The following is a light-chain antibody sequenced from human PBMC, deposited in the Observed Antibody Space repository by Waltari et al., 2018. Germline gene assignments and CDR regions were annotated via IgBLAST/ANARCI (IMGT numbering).Light chain of an antibody. CDR1: QCITSW. CDR2: AAS. Sequence: DIQMTQSPSSVSSSVGDTVTITCRASQCITSWLAWYQQKPGKAPKLLIYAASSLQSGVPSRFSGSGSGADFTLTISSLQPEDFATYYCQQADSLPLTFGGGTKVEIK. CDR3: QQADSLPLT. J-gene: IGKJ4*01. V-gene: IGKV1D-12*01.